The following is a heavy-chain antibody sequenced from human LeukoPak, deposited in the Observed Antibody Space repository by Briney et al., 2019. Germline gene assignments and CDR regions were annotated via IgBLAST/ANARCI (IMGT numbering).Heavy chain of an antibody. D-gene: IGHD4-17*01. CDR1: GGSISSGDYY. Sequence: SQTLSLTCTVSGGSISSGDYYWSWIRQPTGKGLEWIGYIYYSGSTYYNPSLKSRVTISVDTSKNQFSLKLSSVTAADTAVYYCARSPMTTDHFFDYWGQGTLVTVSS. J-gene: IGHJ4*02. CDR2: IYYSGST. CDR3: ARSPMTTDHFFDY. V-gene: IGHV4-30-4*01.